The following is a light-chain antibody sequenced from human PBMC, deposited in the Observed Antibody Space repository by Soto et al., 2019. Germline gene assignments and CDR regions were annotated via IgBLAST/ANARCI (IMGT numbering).Light chain of an antibody. J-gene: IGKJ4*01. CDR1: QSILYW. V-gene: IGKV1-5*03. Sequence: DIQMTQSPSTLSASVGDRVTITCRASQSILYWLAWYQQKPGKAPKLLIYQASTLQTGVPSRFRGSGSGTEFTLTISSLQPDDFATYYCQDYSSTSGLSFAGGTKVDIK. CDR3: QDYSSTSGLS. CDR2: QAS.